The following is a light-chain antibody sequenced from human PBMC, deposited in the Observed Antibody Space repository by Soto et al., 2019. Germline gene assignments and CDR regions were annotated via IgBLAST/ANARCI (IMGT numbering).Light chain of an antibody. Sequence: EIVLTQSPGTLSLSLGERATLSCRASQSVSNSYVAWYQQKPGQAPRLLIFGTSNRAAGIPDRFSASGSGTHFSLTISRLEPEDSAVHYCQYYGNSPPDPFGQGPKLEIK. V-gene: IGKV3-20*01. CDR3: QYYGNSPPDP. J-gene: IGKJ2*01. CDR2: GTS. CDR1: QSVSNSY.